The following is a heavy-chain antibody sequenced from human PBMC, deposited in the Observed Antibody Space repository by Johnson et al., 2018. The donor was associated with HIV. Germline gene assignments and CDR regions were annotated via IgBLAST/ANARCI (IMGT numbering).Heavy chain of an antibody. CDR2: ISWNSGSI. J-gene: IGHJ3*02. V-gene: IGHV3-48*01. D-gene: IGHD1-1*01. CDR3: AREELEPDVFDI. CDR1: GFTFSNAW. Sequence: VQLVESGGGLVKPGGSLRLSCAASGFTFSNAWMSWVRQAPGKGLEWVSGISWNSGSIGYADSVKGRFTISRDNSKNTLYLQMHSLRIEDTAVYYCAREELEPDVFDIWGQGTMVTVSS.